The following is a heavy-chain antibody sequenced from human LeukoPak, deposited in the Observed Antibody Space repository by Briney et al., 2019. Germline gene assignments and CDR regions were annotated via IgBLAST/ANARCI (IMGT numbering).Heavy chain of an antibody. CDR3: VRESDCGGNCYDS. CDR1: GYTFTAYY. Sequence: ASVKVSCKASGYTFTAYYMRWVRQAPGQGLEWMGWTNPNSGGTYYAQKFQGRVTMTRDTSITTAYMELSRLTSDDTAVYYCVRESDCGGNCYDSWGQGTLVTVSS. J-gene: IGHJ4*02. D-gene: IGHD2-21*02. V-gene: IGHV1-2*02. CDR2: TNPNSGGT.